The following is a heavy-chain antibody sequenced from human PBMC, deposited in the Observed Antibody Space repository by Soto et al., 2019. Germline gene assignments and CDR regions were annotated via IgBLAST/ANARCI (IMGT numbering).Heavy chain of an antibody. D-gene: IGHD7-27*01. J-gene: IGHJ4*02. CDR1: GDSISSSVW. CDR3: ARKAWVRFDY. Sequence: SETLSLTCAVSGDSISSSVWWTWVRQPPGKGLEWIGEVFHTGDTYFNPSLRSRVAMSVDKSTNEFSLKVTSVTAADTAIYYCARKAWVRFDYWGQGALVTVSS. CDR2: VFHTGDT. V-gene: IGHV4-4*02.